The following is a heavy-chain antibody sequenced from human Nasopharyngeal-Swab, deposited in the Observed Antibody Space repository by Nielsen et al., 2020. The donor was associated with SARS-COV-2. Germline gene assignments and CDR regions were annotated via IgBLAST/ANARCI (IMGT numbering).Heavy chain of an antibody. J-gene: IGHJ5*02. CDR2: ISWNSGSI. D-gene: IGHD3-3*01. CDR3: ARGRYYDFWSGYYREGWFDP. CDR1: GFTFDDYA. Sequence: SLKISCAASGFTFDDYAMHWVRQAPGKGLEWVSGISWNSGSIGYADSVKGRFTISRDNSKNTLYLQVNSLRAEDTAVYYCARGRYYDFWSGYYREGWFDPWGQGTLVTVSS. V-gene: IGHV3-9*01.